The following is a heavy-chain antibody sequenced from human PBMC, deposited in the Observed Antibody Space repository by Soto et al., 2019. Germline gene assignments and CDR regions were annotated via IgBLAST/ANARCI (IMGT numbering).Heavy chain of an antibody. V-gene: IGHV3-13*01. J-gene: IGHJ6*02. CDR1: GFPFSSYW. D-gene: IGHD3-10*01. CDR3: ARDMVRGVLGGMDV. Sequence: GGSLRLSCASSGFPFSSYWMSWVRQAPGKGLEWVSAIGTAGDTYYPGSVKGRFTISRENAKNSLYLQMNSLRAEDTAVYYCARDMVRGVLGGMDVWGQGTTVTVSS. CDR2: IGTAGDT.